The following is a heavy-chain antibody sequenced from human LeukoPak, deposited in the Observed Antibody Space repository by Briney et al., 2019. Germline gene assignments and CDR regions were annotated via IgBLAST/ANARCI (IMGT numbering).Heavy chain of an antibody. CDR2: ISGSGGST. CDR3: AKVGNYGDYGDGSDY. CDR1: GFTFSSYA. V-gene: IGHV3-23*01. J-gene: IGHJ4*02. D-gene: IGHD4-17*01. Sequence: PGGSLRLSCAASGFTFSSYAMSWVRQAPGKGLEWVSAISGSGGSTYYADSVKGRFTISRDNSKNTLYLQMNSLRAEDTAVYYCAKVGNYGDYGDGSDYWGQGTLVIVSS.